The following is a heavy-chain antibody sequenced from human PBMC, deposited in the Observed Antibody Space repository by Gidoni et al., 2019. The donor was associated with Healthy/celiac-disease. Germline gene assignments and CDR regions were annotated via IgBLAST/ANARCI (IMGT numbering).Heavy chain of an antibody. J-gene: IGHJ4*02. Sequence: EVQLVESGGGLVKPGGSLRLSCAASGFTFSSYSMNWVRQAPGKGLEWVSSISSSSSYIYYADSVKGRFTISRDNAKNSLYLQMNSLSAEDTAVYYCASAYSPVAGSLDDYWGQGTLVTVSS. CDR2: ISSSSSYI. CDR1: GFTFSSYS. V-gene: IGHV3-21*01. D-gene: IGHD6-19*01. CDR3: ASAYSPVAGSLDDY.